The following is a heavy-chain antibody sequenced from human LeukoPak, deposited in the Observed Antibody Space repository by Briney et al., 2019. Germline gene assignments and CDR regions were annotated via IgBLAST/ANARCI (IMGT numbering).Heavy chain of an antibody. D-gene: IGHD3-10*01. CDR1: GYTFTSYD. CDR3: VGGMVRGPGPDYGMDV. Sequence: ASVKVSCKASGYTFTSYDINWVRQATGQGLEWMGWMNPNSGNTGYAQKFQGRVTMTRNTSISTAYMELSSLRSEDTAVYYCVGGMVRGPGPDYGMDVWGQGTTVTVSS. J-gene: IGHJ6*02. V-gene: IGHV1-8*01. CDR2: MNPNSGNT.